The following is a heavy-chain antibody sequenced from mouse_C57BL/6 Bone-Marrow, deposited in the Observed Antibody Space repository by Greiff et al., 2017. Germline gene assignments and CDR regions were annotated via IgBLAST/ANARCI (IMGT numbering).Heavy chain of an antibody. CDR1: GYTFTDYY. D-gene: IGHD1-1*01. CDR2: IYPGSGNT. J-gene: IGHJ3*01. Sequence: VHLVESGAELVRPGASVKLSCKASGYTFTDYYINWVKQRPGQGLEWIARIYPGSGNTYYNEKFKGKATLTAEKSSSTAYMQLSSLTSEDSAVYFCARGGYGSSGFAYWGQGTLVTVSA. V-gene: IGHV1-76*01. CDR3: ARGGYGSSGFAY.